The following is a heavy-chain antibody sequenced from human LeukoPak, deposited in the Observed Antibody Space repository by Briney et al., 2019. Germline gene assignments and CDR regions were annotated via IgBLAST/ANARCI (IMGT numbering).Heavy chain of an antibody. CDR3: ARWAGAILTDY. CDR2: ISGSGSSI. D-gene: IGHD1-26*01. V-gene: IGHV3-21*01. J-gene: IGHJ4*02. CDR1: GFTFSSYG. Sequence: GGSLRLSCAASGFTFSSYGMSWVRQAPRKGLEWVSAISGSGSSISYADSVKGRFTISRDNAKNSLYLQMNSLRAEDTAVYYCARWAGAILTDYWGQGTLVTVSS.